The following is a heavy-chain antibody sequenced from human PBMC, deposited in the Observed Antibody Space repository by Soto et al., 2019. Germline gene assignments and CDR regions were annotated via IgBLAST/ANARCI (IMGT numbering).Heavy chain of an antibody. CDR3: AKVQDSGGGYYFDY. J-gene: IGHJ4*02. CDR1: GFTFSSYG. CDR2: ISYDGSNK. V-gene: IGHV3-30*18. D-gene: IGHD2-15*01. Sequence: PGGSLRLSCAASGFTFSSYGMHWVRQAPGKGLEWVAVISYDGSNKYYADSVKGRFTISRDNSKNTLYLQMNSLRAEDTAVYYWAKVQDSGGGYYFDYWGEEPRFTFP.